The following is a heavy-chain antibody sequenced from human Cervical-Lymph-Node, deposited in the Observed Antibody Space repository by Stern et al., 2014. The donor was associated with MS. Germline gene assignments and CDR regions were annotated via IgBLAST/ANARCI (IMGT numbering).Heavy chain of an antibody. V-gene: IGHV3-30-3*01. CDR2: VSNEGSKQ. D-gene: IGHD2-15*01. J-gene: IGHJ4*02. CDR1: GFIFSNYA. CDR3: GRDTCRGGGCYFRY. Sequence: VQLVESGGGVVQPGRSLRLSCAASGFIFSNYAMHWVRQAPAKGLDGVPFVSNEGSKQFYADSVKGRFTISRDNANNTLYLQMNSLRPEDTAVYYCGRDTCRGGGCYFRYWGQGILITVSS.